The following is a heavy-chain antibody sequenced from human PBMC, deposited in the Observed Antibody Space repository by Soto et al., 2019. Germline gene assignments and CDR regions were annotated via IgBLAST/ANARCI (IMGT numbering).Heavy chain of an antibody. D-gene: IGHD3-3*01. V-gene: IGHV3-21*02. CDR2: INEDSTYI. Sequence: EVRLVESGGGLVKPGGSLRLSCAASGFTFSAFSMNWVRQAPGKGLEWLSSINEDSTYIYYGDALRGRSTISRDNAKDSLYLQLYSVRAEDTSVYYCVRDFGLYFRSGYMDVWGDGATVIVS. CDR1: GFTFSAFS. CDR3: VRDFGLYFRSGYMDV. J-gene: IGHJ6*03.